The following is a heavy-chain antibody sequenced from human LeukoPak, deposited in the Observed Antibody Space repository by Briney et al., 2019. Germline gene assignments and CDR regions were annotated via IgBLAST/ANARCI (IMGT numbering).Heavy chain of an antibody. Sequence: SETLSLTCAVYGGSFSGYYWSWIRQPPGKGLEWIGEINHSGSTNYNPSLKSRVTISVDTSKNQFSLKLSSVTAADTAVYYCARQGYTYYYDSSGYYPFDYWGQGTLVTVSS. CDR3: ARQGYTYYYDSSGYYPFDY. D-gene: IGHD3-22*01. V-gene: IGHV4-34*01. CDR2: INHSGST. J-gene: IGHJ4*02. CDR1: GGSFSGYY.